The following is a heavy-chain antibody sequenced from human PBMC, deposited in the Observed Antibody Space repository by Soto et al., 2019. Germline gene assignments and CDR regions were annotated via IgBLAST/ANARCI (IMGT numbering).Heavy chain of an antibody. V-gene: IGHV1-69*13. Sequence: SVKVSCKASGGTFSSYAISWVRQAPGQGLEWMGGIIPIFGTANYAQKFQGRVTITADESTSTAYMELSSLRSEDTAVYYCARVNLGEITNTAMVTPYSPNPTREYYYYYYGMDVWGQGTTVTVSS. D-gene: IGHD5-18*01. CDR3: ARVNLGEITNTAMVTPYSPNPTREYYYYYYGMDV. CDR2: IIPIFGTA. J-gene: IGHJ6*02. CDR1: GGTFSSYA.